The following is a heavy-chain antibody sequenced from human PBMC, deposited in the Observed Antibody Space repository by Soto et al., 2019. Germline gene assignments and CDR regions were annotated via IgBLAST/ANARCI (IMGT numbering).Heavy chain of an antibody. V-gene: IGHV3-23*01. D-gene: IGHD1-26*01. Sequence: EVQLLESGGGLVQPGGSLRLSCAASGFTFSSYAMSWVRQAPGKGLEWVSAISGSGGSTYYADSVKGLFTISRDNSKNTLYLQMNSLRAEDTAVYYCAAMSREYYYYGMDVWGQGTTVTVSS. CDR2: ISGSGGST. CDR1: GFTFSSYA. CDR3: AAMSREYYYYGMDV. J-gene: IGHJ6*02.